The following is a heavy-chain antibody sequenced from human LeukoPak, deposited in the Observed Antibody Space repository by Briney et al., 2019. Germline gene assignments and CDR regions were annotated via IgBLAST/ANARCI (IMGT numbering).Heavy chain of an antibody. V-gene: IGHV4-59*01. CDR1: GGSISNYY. CDR2: IYYSGST. CDR3: ARGYSSAFDI. Sequence: SETLSLTCTVSGGSISNYYWSWIRQPPGKGLEWIGYIYYSGSTNYNPSLKSRVTISVDTSKNQFSLKLSSVTAADTAVYYCARGYSSAFDIWGQGTTVTVSS. J-gene: IGHJ3*02. D-gene: IGHD5-18*01.